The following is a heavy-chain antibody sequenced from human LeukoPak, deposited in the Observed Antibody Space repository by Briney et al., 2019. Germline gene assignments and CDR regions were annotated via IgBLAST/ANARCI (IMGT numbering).Heavy chain of an antibody. J-gene: IGHJ4*02. V-gene: IGHV3-30*04. CDR2: ISYDGSNK. CDR3: AREFYLEMATIYDY. D-gene: IGHD5-24*01. CDR1: GFTFSSYA. Sequence: GGSLRLSCAASGFTFSSYAMHWVRQAPGKGLEWVAVISYDGSNKYYADSVKGRFTISRDNSKNTLYLQMNSLRAEDTAVYYCAREFYLEMATIYDYWGQGTLVTVSS.